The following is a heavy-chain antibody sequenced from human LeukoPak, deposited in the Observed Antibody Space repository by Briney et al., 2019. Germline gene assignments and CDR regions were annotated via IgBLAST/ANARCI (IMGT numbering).Heavy chain of an antibody. Sequence: GGSLRLSCAPSGYTFNRSWMSWVRQALGKGLEWVANIKLDGSEKYYVDSVRGRFTISRDNAKNSLYLQMNSLTAEDTAVYYCAREPTFSVALHALDIWGRGTFVTVSS. CDR3: AREPTFSVALHALDI. J-gene: IGHJ3*02. V-gene: IGHV3-7*01. CDR1: GYTFNRSW. CDR2: IKLDGSEK.